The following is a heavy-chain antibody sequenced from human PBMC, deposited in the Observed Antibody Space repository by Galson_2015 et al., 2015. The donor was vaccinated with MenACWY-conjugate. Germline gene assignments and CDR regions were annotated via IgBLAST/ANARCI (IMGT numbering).Heavy chain of an antibody. CDR2: FDTEDGET. V-gene: IGHV1-24*01. D-gene: IGHD6-6*01. J-gene: IGHJ1*01. CDR3: ATPYSSSSEYFQH. CDR1: GYTLTDLS. Sequence: SVKVSCKVSGYTLTDLSMHWVRQAPGKGLEWMGGFDTEDGETIYAQKFQGRVTMTEDTSTDTAYMELSSLRSEDTAVYYGATPYSSSSEYFQHWGQGTLVTVSS.